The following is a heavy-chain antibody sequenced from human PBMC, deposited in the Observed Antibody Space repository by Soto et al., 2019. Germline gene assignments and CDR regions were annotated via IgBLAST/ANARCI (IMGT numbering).Heavy chain of an antibody. CDR2: IYYSGST. D-gene: IGHD3-22*01. V-gene: IGHV4-31*11. Sequence: ALSLNCAVSGCSISSGGYYWSWIRQHPGKGLEWIGYIYYSGSTYYNPSLKSRVTISVDTSKNQFSLKLSSVTAADTAVYYCARSSFDYYDSSGYYYFDYWGQGTLVTVSS. CDR1: GCSISSGGYY. J-gene: IGHJ4*02. CDR3: ARSSFDYYDSSGYYYFDY.